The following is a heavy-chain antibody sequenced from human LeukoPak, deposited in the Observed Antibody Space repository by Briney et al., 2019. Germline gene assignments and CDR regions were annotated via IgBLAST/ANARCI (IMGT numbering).Heavy chain of an antibody. D-gene: IGHD5-12*01. J-gene: IGHJ3*02. CDR3: VKVVYSGYDNAFDI. CDR1: GFTFSTYA. CDR2: ISSNGGST. V-gene: IGHV3-64D*08. Sequence: GGSLRLSCSASGFTFSTYAMHWVRQAPGKGLEYVSAISSNGGSTYYADSVKGRFTISRDNSKNTPYLQMSSLRAEDTAVYYCVKVVYSGYDNAFDIWGQGTMVTVSS.